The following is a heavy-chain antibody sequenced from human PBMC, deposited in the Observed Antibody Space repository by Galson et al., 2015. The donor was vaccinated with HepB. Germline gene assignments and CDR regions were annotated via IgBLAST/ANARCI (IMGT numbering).Heavy chain of an antibody. D-gene: IGHD3-22*01. Sequence: SVKVSCKASGFTFTTYGVNWVRQAPGQGLEWMGWINTNTGNPTFAQGFTGRFVFSLDKSVGTAYLQISSLKAEDTAVYYCARDRYYYDSSGFVVGFDPWGQGTLVTVSS. V-gene: IGHV7-4-1*02. CDR2: INTNTGNP. CDR3: ARDRYYYDSSGFVVGFDP. CDR1: GFTFTTYG. J-gene: IGHJ5*02.